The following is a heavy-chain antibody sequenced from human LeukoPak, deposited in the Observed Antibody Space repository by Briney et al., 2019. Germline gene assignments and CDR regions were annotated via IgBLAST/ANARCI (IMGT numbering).Heavy chain of an antibody. CDR3: AREFILYYTTVPEIYYYYYGMDV. CDR1: GFTFSSHS. CDR2: ISSSSSTI. Sequence: PGGSLRLSCAASGFTFSSHSMNWVRQAPGKGLEWVSYISSSSSTIYYADSVKGRFTISRDNAKNSLYLQMSSLRSEDTAVYYCAREFILYYTTVPEIYYYYYGMDVWGQGTTVTVSS. V-gene: IGHV3-48*01. J-gene: IGHJ6*02. D-gene: IGHD2-8*01.